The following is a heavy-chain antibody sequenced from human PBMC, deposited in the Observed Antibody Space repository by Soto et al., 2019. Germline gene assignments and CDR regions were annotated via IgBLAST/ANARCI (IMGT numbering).Heavy chain of an antibody. J-gene: IGHJ3*01. V-gene: IGHV1-3*01. CDR3: ASEGTEAEWCSSNDAFDL. D-gene: IGHD3-3*01. CDR2: NNAGNGDT. Sequence: QVQLVQSGAEVKKPGASVKGSCKASGYTFTSYAMHWVRRAPGQRRERMGWNNAGNGDTKYSQKFQRRVTITRDTSASSAYMEVGRMRSEDTAVYCWASEGTEAEWCSSNDAFDLWGQGTMVTVSS. CDR1: GYTFTSYA.